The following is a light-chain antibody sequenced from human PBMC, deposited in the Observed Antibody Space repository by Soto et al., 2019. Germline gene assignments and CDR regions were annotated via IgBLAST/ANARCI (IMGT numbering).Light chain of an antibody. V-gene: IGLV2-14*01. CDR2: DVS. CDR3: SSYTSSSTLVV. CDR1: SSDVGGSNY. Sequence: QSALTQPASVSGSPGQSITISCTGTSSDVGGSNYVSWYQQHPGKAPKLMIYDVSNRPSGVSNRFSGSKSGNTASLTISGLQAEDEADYYCSSYTSSSTLVVFGGGTKGTVL. J-gene: IGLJ2*01.